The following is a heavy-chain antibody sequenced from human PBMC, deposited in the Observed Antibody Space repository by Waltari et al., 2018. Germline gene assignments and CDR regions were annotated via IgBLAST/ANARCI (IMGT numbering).Heavy chain of an antibody. CDR1: GYTFTGYY. D-gene: IGHD6-19*01. Sequence: QVQLVQSGEELKKHGASVKVSCKASGYTFTGYYMPWRPQAPGQGLEWMGRINPNSGGTNYAQKFQGRVTMTRDTSISTAYMELSRLRSDDTAVYYCARGAAGKWLATYFDYWGQGTLVTVSS. CDR2: INPNSGGT. J-gene: IGHJ4*02. V-gene: IGHV1-2*06. CDR3: ARGAAGKWLATYFDY.